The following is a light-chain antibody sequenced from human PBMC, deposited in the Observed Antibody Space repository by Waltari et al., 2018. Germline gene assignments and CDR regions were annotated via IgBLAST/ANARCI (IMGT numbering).Light chain of an antibody. CDR1: SSNIGSVN. J-gene: IGLJ3*02. CDR3: AAWDDTLNGVV. Sequence: QSVLTQPPSASGTPGQRVTISRSGSSSNIGSVNVNWYQHLPEPAPKHLIHNNNARPSGVPDRFSVSKSGPAASLAISGLQFEDEGDYYCAAWDDTLNGVVFGGGTTLTVL. V-gene: IGLV1-44*01. CDR2: NNN.